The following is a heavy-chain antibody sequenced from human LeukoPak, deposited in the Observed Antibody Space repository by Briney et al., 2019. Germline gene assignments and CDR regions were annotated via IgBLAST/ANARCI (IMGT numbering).Heavy chain of an antibody. D-gene: IGHD3-22*01. Sequence: ASVKVSCKASGYTFTSYGISWVRQAPGQGLEWMGWISAYNGNTNYAQKLQGRVTMTTDTSTSTAYMELRSLRSDDTAVYYCARDSDYYDSSGSISPNWFDPWGQGTLVTVSS. V-gene: IGHV1-18*01. CDR2: ISAYNGNT. J-gene: IGHJ5*02. CDR1: GYTFTSYG. CDR3: ARDSDYYDSSGSISPNWFDP.